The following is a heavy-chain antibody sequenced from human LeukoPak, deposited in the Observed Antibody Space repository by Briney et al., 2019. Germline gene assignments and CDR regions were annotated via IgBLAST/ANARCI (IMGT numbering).Heavy chain of an antibody. V-gene: IGHV1-69*04. D-gene: IGHD2-21*02. Sequence: ASVKVSCKASGGTFSSYAIRWVRQAPGQGLEWMGRIIPILGIANYAQKFQGRVTITADKSTSTAYMELSSLRSEDTAVYYCARVSSAYCGGDCYLDYWGQGTLVTVSS. J-gene: IGHJ4*02. CDR3: ARVSSAYCGGDCYLDY. CDR1: GGTFSSYA. CDR2: IIPILGIA.